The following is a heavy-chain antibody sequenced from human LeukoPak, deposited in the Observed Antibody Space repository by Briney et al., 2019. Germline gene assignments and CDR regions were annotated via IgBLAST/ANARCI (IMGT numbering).Heavy chain of an antibody. V-gene: IGHV3-23*01. CDR3: AKGLHPVIFDP. CDR2: LSGSGGST. J-gene: IGHJ5*02. CDR1: GFTFSSYA. D-gene: IGHD3-16*02. Sequence: GGSLRLSCAASGFTFSSYAMSWVRQAPGKGLEWVSILSGSGGSTNFADSVKGRFTISRDNSKNTLYLQMNSLRAEDTAVYYCAKGLHPVIFDPWGQGTLVTVSS.